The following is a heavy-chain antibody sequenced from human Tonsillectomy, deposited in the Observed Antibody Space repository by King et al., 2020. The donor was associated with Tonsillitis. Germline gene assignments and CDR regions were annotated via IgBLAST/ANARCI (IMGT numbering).Heavy chain of an antibody. CDR1: GFTFSSYD. J-gene: IGHJ6*02. Sequence: VQLVESGGGLVQPGGSLRLSCAASGFTFSSYDMHWVRQATGQGLEWVSSIGTDGDTYYPGSVKGRFTIPRENAKNSLYLQMNSLRAGDTAVYYCAREPKGYYYGMDVWGQGTTVTVSS. CDR3: AREPKGYYYGMDV. V-gene: IGHV3-13*01. CDR2: IGTDGDT.